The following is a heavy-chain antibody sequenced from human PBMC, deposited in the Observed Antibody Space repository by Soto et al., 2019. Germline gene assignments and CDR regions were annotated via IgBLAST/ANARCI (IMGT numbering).Heavy chain of an antibody. CDR3: ASESGDNWTYEVD. J-gene: IGHJ4*02. Sequence: QVQVKESGPGLVKPSETLSLTCTVSGGSITDYSWSWIRQSAGKGLEWLGRISINGNSHYHPSLRSRVTMSIETSKNQFSLNLRSVTGADTAVYYCASESGDNWTYEVDWGQGTLVTVYS. CDR2: ISINGNS. D-gene: IGHD1-7*01. CDR1: GGSITDYS. V-gene: IGHV4-4*07.